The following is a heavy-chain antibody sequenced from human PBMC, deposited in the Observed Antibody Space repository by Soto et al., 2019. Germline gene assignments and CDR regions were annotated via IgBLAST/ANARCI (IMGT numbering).Heavy chain of an antibody. CDR1: GGSVSSGSYY. CDR3: ATYPTTVTSDY. J-gene: IGHJ4*02. Sequence: SETLSLTCTVSGGSVSSGSYYWSWIRQPPGKGLEWIGYIYYSGSTNYNPSLKSRVTISVDTSKNQFSLKLSSVTAADAAVYYCATYPTTVTSDYWGQGTLVTVSS. CDR2: IYYSGST. V-gene: IGHV4-61*01. D-gene: IGHD4-17*01.